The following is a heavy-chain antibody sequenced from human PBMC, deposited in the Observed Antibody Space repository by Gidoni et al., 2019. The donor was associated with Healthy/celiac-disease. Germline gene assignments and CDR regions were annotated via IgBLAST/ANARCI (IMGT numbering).Heavy chain of an antibody. CDR1: GFTFSSYS. D-gene: IGHD6-19*01. V-gene: IGHV3-21*01. CDR3: ARDVQTVAGTWGRDY. J-gene: IGHJ4*02. Sequence: EVQLVESGGGLVKPGGSLRLSCAASGFTFSSYSINWVRQAPGKGLEWVSSISSSSSYIYYADSVKGRFTISRDNAKNSLYLQMNSLRAEDTAVYYCARDVQTVAGTWGRDYWGQGTLVTVSS. CDR2: ISSSSSYI.